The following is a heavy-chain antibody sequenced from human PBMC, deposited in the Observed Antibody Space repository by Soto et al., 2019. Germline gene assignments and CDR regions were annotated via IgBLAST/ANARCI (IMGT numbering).Heavy chain of an antibody. CDR1: GGSISSGGYS. Sequence: PSETLSLTCAVSGGSISSGGYSWSWIRQPPGKGLEWIGYIYHSGSTYYNPSLKSRVTISVDRSKNQFSLKLNSMTAADTAVYYCARHNYGSGSTYFDYWGQGTLVNVSS. CDR2: IYHSGST. D-gene: IGHD3-10*01. V-gene: IGHV4-30-2*01. J-gene: IGHJ4*02. CDR3: ARHNYGSGSTYFDY.